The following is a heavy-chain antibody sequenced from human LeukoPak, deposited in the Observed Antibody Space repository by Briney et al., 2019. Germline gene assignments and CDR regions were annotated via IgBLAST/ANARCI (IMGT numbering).Heavy chain of an antibody. J-gene: IGHJ4*02. V-gene: IGHV3-74*01. CDR3: AREPPQFYYYDSSGYYDY. D-gene: IGHD3-22*01. CDR1: GFSFSSYW. Sequence: QSGGSLRLSCEASGFSFSSYWMHWVRQAPGKGLVWVSRINSDGSSTTYADSVKGRFTISRDNSKNTLYLQMNSLRAEDTAVYYCAREPPQFYYYDSSGYYDYWGQGTLVTVSS. CDR2: INSDGSST.